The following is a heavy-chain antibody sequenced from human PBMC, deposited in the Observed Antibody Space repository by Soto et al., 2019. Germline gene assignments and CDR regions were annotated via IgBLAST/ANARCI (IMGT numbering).Heavy chain of an antibody. D-gene: IGHD1-7*01. CDR1: VFTFISYG. CDR3: AKERNWNYVRWFDP. V-gene: IGHV3-30*18. J-gene: IGHJ5*02. Sequence: GWSLRLACASSVFTFISYGMQWVRQAPGKGLEWVAVISYDGSNKYYADSVKGRFTISRDNSKNTLYLQMNSLRAEDTAVYYCAKERNWNYVRWFDPWGQGTLVTVSS. CDR2: ISYDGSNK.